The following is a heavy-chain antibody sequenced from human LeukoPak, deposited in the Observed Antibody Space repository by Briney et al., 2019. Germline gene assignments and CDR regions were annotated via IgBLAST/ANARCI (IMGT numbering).Heavy chain of an antibody. CDR2: IYPGDSDT. CDR3: ARNPLVVVPAVSVGDGFDM. D-gene: IGHD2-2*01. CDR1: GYSFTTYW. Sequence: GESLKISCKGSGYSFTTYWIGWVRQMPGKGLEWMGIIYPGDSDTRYSPSFQGQVTISADKSISTAYLQWSSLKASDTAMYYCARNPLVVVPAVSVGDGFDMWGQGTMVTVSS. J-gene: IGHJ3*02. V-gene: IGHV5-51*01.